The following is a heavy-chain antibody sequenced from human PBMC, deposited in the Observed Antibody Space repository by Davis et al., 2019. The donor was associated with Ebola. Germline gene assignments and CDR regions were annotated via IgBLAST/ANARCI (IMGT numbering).Heavy chain of an antibody. J-gene: IGHJ6*02. D-gene: IGHD6-6*01. CDR2: IDPSDSYT. Sequence: GESLKISCKGSGYSFTNYWISWVRQMPGKGLEWMGRIDPSDSYTNYSPSFQGHVTISADKSISTAYLQWSSLKASDTAMYYCARLGMGIEYSGYGMDVWGQGTTVTVSS. CDR1: GYSFTNYW. CDR3: ARLGMGIEYSGYGMDV. V-gene: IGHV5-10-1*01.